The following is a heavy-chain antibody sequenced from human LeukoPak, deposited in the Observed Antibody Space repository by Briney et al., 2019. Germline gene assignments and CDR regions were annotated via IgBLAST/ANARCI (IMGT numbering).Heavy chain of an antibody. CDR1: GGTFSSYA. D-gene: IGHD2-8*01. CDR2: IIPIFGTA. Sequence: SVKVSCKASGGTFSSYAISWVRQAPGQGLEWMGGIIPIFGTANYAQKFQGRVTITTDESTSTAYMELSSLRSEDTAVYYCASLGYCTNGVCYEYDYWGQGTLVTVSS. V-gene: IGHV1-69*05. CDR3: ASLGYCTNGVCYEYDY. J-gene: IGHJ4*02.